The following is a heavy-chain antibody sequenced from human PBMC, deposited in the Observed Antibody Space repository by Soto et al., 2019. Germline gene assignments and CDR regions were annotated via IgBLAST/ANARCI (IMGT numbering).Heavy chain of an antibody. J-gene: IGHJ5*02. CDR3: ARVGMDSGSGFPNNSWLGP. Sequence: PSETLSLTCSVSGGSISGFYWTWIRQPPGKGLEWIGYIHDSGSTNYNPALESRASISVDTSKNELSLKLSSVTAADSAMSYCARVGMDSGSGFPNNSWLGPWDRGTLIAVSS. CDR1: GGSISGFY. V-gene: IGHV4-59*01. CDR2: IHDSGST. D-gene: IGHD3-3*01.